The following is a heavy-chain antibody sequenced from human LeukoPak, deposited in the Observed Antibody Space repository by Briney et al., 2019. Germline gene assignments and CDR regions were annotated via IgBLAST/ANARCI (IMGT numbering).Heavy chain of an antibody. CDR1: GFTFSNAW. CDR2: IKSKTDGGTT. CDR3: AKTPVWARNWFDP. D-gene: IGHD2-8*01. V-gene: IGHV3-15*01. J-gene: IGHJ5*02. Sequence: GGSLRLSCAASGFTFSNAWMSWVRQAPGKGLEWVGRIKSKTDGGTTDYAAPVKGRFTISRDDSKNTLYLQMNSLRAEDTAVYYCAKTPVWARNWFDPWGQGTLVTVSS.